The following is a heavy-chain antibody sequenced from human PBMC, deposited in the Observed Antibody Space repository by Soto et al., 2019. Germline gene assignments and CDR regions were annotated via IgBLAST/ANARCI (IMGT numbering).Heavy chain of an antibody. V-gene: IGHV1-69*13. D-gene: IGHD3-22*01. Sequence: SVKVSCKASGYIFTDHYIHWVRQAPGQGLEWMGGITPMFGTPNYAQKLQGRVTITADESTSTAYMELSSLRSEDTAMYYCARDGTLYDSSAYYYLYWGQGTLATVSS. CDR2: ITPMFGTP. CDR3: ARDGTLYDSSAYYYLY. J-gene: IGHJ4*02. CDR1: GYIFTDHY.